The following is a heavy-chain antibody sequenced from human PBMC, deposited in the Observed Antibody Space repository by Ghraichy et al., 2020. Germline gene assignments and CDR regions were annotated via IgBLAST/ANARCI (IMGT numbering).Heavy chain of an antibody. Sequence: SLRLSCAASGFTFSSYGMHWVRQAPGKGLEWVAVIWYDGSNKYYADSVKGRFTISRDNSKNTLYLQMNSLRAEDTAVYYCASGLNYDKPRPYDYWGQGTLVTVSS. CDR3: ASGLNYDKPRPYDY. D-gene: IGHD3-22*01. CDR2: IWYDGSNK. J-gene: IGHJ4*02. V-gene: IGHV3-33*01. CDR1: GFTFSSYG.